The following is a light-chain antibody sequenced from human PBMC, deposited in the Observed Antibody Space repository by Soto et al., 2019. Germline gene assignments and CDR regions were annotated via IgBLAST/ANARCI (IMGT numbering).Light chain of an antibody. CDR1: SGSIASNY. CDR3: QSYDSSNPNWV. V-gene: IGLV6-57*03. J-gene: IGLJ3*02. Sequence: NFMLTQPHSVSESPGKTVTISCTRSSGSIASNYVQWYQQRPGSAPTTVIYEDNQRPSGVPDRFSGSIDSSSNSASLTISGLKTEDEADYYCQSYDSSNPNWVFDGGTKVTV. CDR2: EDN.